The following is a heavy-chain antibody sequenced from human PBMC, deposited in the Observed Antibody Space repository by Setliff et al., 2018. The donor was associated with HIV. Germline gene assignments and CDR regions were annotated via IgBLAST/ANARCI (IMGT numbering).Heavy chain of an antibody. CDR1: GGSASNSRYY. D-gene: IGHD3-22*01. Sequence: SETLSLTCTVSGGSASNSRYYWAWIRQPPGKGLEYIGSIHYNERTYYNPSLESRVAISIDTSKNQFSLNLTSVTAADTAVYYCASRVYYYDSNNFLREEGFDPWGQGTLVTAPQ. CDR2: IHYNERT. CDR3: ASRVYYYDSNNFLREEGFDP. V-gene: IGHV4-39*01. J-gene: IGHJ5*02.